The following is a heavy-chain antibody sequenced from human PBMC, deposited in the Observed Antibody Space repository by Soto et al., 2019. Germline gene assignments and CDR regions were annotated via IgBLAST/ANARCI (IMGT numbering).Heavy chain of an antibody. V-gene: IGHV4-34*01. Sequence: PSETLSLTCAVYGGSFSGYYWSWIRQPPGKGLEWIGEINHSGSTNYNPSLKSRVTISVDTSKNQFSLKLSSVTAADTAVYYCARGLHFAGDYGDYSGAFDIWGQGTMVTVSS. CDR1: GGSFSGYY. J-gene: IGHJ3*02. D-gene: IGHD4-17*01. CDR3: ARGLHFAGDYGDYSGAFDI. CDR2: INHSGST.